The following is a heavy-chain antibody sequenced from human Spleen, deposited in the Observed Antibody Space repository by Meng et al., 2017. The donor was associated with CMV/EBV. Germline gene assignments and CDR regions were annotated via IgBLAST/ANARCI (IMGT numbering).Heavy chain of an antibody. Sequence: GESLKISCAASGFTFSSYAMSWVRQAPGRGLVWVSRINGDGSTTSYADSVKGRFTISRDNAKNTLYLQMNSLTAEDTAVYYCTRDPMGASYYWGQGTLVTVSS. D-gene: IGHD1-26*01. V-gene: IGHV3-74*01. CDR1: GFTFSSYA. J-gene: IGHJ4*02. CDR2: INGDGSTT. CDR3: TRDPMGASYY.